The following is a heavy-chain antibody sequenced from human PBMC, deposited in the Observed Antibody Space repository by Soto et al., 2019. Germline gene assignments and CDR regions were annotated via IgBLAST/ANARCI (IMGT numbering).Heavy chain of an antibody. CDR3: ARLIAAAGPYYYYYGMDV. CDR1: GASISSSDYY. V-gene: IGHV4-39*01. CDR2: IYYSGTT. Sequence: PSETLSLTCTVSGASISSSDYYWGWVRQTPGKGLDWIGNIYYSGTTYYNPSLKSRVTISVDTSKNQFSLKLSSVTAADTAVYYCARLIAAAGPYYYYYGMDVWGQGTTVTVSS. D-gene: IGHD6-13*01. J-gene: IGHJ6*02.